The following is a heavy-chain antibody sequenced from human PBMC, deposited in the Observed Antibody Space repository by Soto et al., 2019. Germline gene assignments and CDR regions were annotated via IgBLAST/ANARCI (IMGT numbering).Heavy chain of an antibody. CDR2: SNGSGSGGST. CDR1: GFTFTNYA. J-gene: IGHJ4*02. V-gene: IGHV3-23*01. CDR3: AKDRDDYRNYVFDY. D-gene: IGHD4-4*01. Sequence: EVQLLESGGGLVQPGGSLRLSCAASGFTFTNYAMTWVRQAPGKGLEWVSISNGSGSGGSTNYADSVKGRFTISRDNSKNTLYLQMNSLRVEDTAVYYCAKDRDDYRNYVFDYWGQGTLVTVSS.